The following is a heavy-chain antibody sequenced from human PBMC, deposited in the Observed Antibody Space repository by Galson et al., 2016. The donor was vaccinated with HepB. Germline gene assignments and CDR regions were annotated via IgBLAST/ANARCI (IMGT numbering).Heavy chain of an antibody. J-gene: IGHJ6*02. D-gene: IGHD6-19*01. CDR2: ISAYNGNT. Sequence: SVKVSCKASGYTFTSYGISWVRRAPGQGLEWMGWISAYNGNTNYAQKLQVRVTMTTDTSTSTAYMELRSLRSDDTAVYYCARDRHQYSSGWYVGGMDVWGQGTTVTVSS. V-gene: IGHV1-18*01. CDR3: ARDRHQYSSGWYVGGMDV. CDR1: GYTFTSYG.